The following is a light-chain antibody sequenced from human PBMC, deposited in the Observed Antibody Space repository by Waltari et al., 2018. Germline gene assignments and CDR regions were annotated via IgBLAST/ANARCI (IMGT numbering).Light chain of an antibody. V-gene: IGLV2-23*01. CDR1: SSDVGRYNL. CDR2: EDN. J-gene: IGLJ3*02. CDR3: CSYAGSAIWV. Sequence: QSALTQPSPVSGSPGSSITISRTGTSSDVGRYNLVPRYQQHPGKAPELMIYEDNTRPAGGSNRFSGSKSGNTASLTISGRQAEDEADYYCCSYAGSAIWVFGGGTKLTVL.